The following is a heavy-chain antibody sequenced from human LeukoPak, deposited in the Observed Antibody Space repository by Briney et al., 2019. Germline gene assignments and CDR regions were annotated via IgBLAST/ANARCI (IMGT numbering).Heavy chain of an antibody. CDR1: GGSISRSDYY. D-gene: IGHD3-16*01. CDR3: ARERLRVGNLDY. CDR2: IFYSGST. Sequence: SETLSLTCTVSGGSISRSDYYWGWIRQPPGKGLEWIGSIFYSGSTYYNASLKSRVTISVDTSKNQFSLKLSSVTAADTAIYYCARERLRVGNLDYWGQGTLVTVSS. V-gene: IGHV4-39*07. J-gene: IGHJ4*02.